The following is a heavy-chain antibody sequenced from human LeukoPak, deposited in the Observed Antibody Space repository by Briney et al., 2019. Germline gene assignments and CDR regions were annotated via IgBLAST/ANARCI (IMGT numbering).Heavy chain of an antibody. V-gene: IGHV3-30*02. CDR1: GFIFSNYG. J-gene: IGHJ4*02. D-gene: IGHD3-9*01. CDR2: IRYDGSEK. Sequence: GGSLRLSCGASGFIFSNYGIHWVRQAPGKGLQWVAFIRYDGSEKYYADSVKGRFTISRDNSKNTLYLQMNSLRAEDTAVYYCAKGFDFHFDYWGQGTLVTVSS. CDR3: AKGFDFHFDY.